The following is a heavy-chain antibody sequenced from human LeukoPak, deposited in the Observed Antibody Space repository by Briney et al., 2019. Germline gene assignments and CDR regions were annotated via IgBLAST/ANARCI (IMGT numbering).Heavy chain of an antibody. D-gene: IGHD5-24*01. CDR3: ASTGGYKNAFDI. J-gene: IGHJ3*02. CDR1: GFSFGSYW. V-gene: IGHV3-7*01. Sequence: QPGGSLRLSCVASGFSFGSYWVSWVRQAPGKGLEWVANIKQDGSEQYSVDSVKGRFTSSRDNAKNSLYLQMNSLRVDDTAMYYCASTGGYKNAFDIWGQGTMVTVSS. CDR2: IKQDGSEQ.